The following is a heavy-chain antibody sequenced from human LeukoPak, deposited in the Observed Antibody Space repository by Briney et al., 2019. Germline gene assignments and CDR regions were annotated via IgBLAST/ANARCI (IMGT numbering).Heavy chain of an antibody. J-gene: IGHJ6*03. D-gene: IGHD2-2*01. CDR1: GGSISSYY. CDR3: ARAKQGDCSSTSCYFGYYYYYMDV. Sequence: SETLSLTCTVSGGSISSYYWSWIRQPPGKGLEWIGYIYYSGSTNYNPSLKSRVTISVDTSKNQFSLKLSSVTAADTAVYYCARAKQGDCSSTSCYFGYYYYYMDVWGKGTTVTVSS. CDR2: IYYSGST. V-gene: IGHV4-59*01.